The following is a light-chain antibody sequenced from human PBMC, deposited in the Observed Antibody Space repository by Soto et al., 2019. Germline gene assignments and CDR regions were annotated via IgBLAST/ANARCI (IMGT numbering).Light chain of an antibody. CDR1: QSVSIHY. V-gene: IGKV3-20*01. Sequence: SKSASTLSLSPAEISTLSGRASQSVSIHYLAWYQQKCGQAHRLLNFGSSRATGIPDRFSGSGSGTAFTLTISRLEPEDFAVYFCQQYGTLPGTFGQGTKVDIK. CDR3: QQYGTLPGT. J-gene: IGKJ1*01. CDR2: GS.